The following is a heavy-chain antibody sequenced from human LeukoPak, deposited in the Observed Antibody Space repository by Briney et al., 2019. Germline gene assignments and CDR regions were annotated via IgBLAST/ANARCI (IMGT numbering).Heavy chain of an antibody. V-gene: IGHV4-59*12. CDR3: ASQITRAAGFDY. CDR1: GGSISSYY. Sequence: SETLSLTCTVSGGSISSYYWSWIRQPPGKGLEWIGYIYYSGSTNYNPSLKSGVTISVDTSKNQFSMKLSSVAAADTAVYYCASQITRAAGFDYWGQGTLVTVSS. CDR2: IYYSGST. D-gene: IGHD6-13*01. J-gene: IGHJ4*02.